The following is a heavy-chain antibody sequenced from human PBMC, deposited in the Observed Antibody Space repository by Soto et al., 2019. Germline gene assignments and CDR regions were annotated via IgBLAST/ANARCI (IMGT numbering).Heavy chain of an antibody. D-gene: IGHD4-17*01. CDR1: GGTFSSYA. CDR3: AKDLQAYGDYPVGPLWSFDF. CDR2: IIPIFGTA. V-gene: IGHV1-69*13. Sequence: VASVKVSCKASGGTFSSYAISWVRQAPGQGLEWMGGIIPIFGTANYAQKFQGRVAITADESTSTAYMELSSLRSEDTALYYCAKDLQAYGDYPVGPLWSFDFWGQGTLVTGSS. J-gene: IGHJ4*02.